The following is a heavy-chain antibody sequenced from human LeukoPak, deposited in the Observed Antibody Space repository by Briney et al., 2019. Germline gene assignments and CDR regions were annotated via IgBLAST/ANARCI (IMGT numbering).Heavy chain of an antibody. CDR2: IYPGDSDT. CDR1: GYSFSSWW. V-gene: IGHV5-51*01. D-gene: IGHD2-21*02. CDR3: ARRCSGNCYSFDY. Sequence: GESLKISCKGSGYSFSSWWIGWVRQMPGKGPEWMGVIYPGDSDTRYSPSFQGQVTISADKSISTAYLQWSSLKALDSAMYYCARRCSGNCYSFDYWGQGSLVTVSS. J-gene: IGHJ4*02.